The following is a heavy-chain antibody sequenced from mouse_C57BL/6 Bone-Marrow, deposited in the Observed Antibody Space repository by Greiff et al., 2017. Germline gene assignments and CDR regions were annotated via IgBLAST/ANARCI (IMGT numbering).Heavy chain of an antibody. CDR1: GFSLTSYG. D-gene: IGHD3-1*01. CDR2: IWSGGST. Sequence: QVQLKESGPGLVQPSQSLSITCTVSGFSLTSYGVHWVRQSPGKGLEWLGVIWSGGSTDYNAAFISRLSISKDNSKSQVFFKRNRLQAEDTAIYYFARNCKIGTQYSWFAYWGQGTLVTVSA. V-gene: IGHV2-2*01. CDR3: ARNCKIGTQYSWFAY. J-gene: IGHJ3*01.